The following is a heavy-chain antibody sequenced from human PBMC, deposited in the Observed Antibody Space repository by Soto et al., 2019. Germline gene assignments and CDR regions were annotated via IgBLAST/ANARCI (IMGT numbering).Heavy chain of an antibody. V-gene: IGHV4-39*01. CDR1: GYSVSSSDYY. J-gene: IGHJ6*02. D-gene: IGHD1-7*01. Sequence: SETLSLTCSVSGYSVSSSDYYWAWIRQPPGKGLEWIGSMLYSGLTYYNPSLKSRVTLSIDTSKNQFSLKLSSVTAADTVVYYCARRRTGTIYYYYGMDVWGQGTTVTVSS. CDR3: ARRRTGTIYYYYGMDV. CDR2: MLYSGLT.